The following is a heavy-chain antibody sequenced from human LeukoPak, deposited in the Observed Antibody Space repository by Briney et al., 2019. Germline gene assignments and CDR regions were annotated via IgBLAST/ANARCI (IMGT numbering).Heavy chain of an antibody. D-gene: IGHD3-3*01. Sequence: SETLSLTCAVYGGSFSGYYWSWIRQPPGKGLEWIGEINHSGSTNYNPSLKSRVTISVDTSKNQFSLKLSSVTAADTAVYYCARVSGRGYYGMTSGAKGPRSPSP. J-gene: IGHJ6*02. CDR1: GGSFSGYY. CDR3: ARVSGRGYYGMTS. CDR2: INHSGST. V-gene: IGHV4-34*01.